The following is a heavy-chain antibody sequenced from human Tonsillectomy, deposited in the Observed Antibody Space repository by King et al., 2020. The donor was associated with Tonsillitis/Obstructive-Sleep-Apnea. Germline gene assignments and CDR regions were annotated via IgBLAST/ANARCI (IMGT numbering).Heavy chain of an antibody. Sequence: VQLVESGGGLVQPGGSLRLSCAASGFTFSSYWMHWVRQAPGKGLVWVSRIISDGSSTSYADSVKGRFTISRDNAKNTLYLQMNSLRAEDTAVYYCARARTNYYYMDVWGKGTTVTVSS. CDR1: GFTFSSYW. V-gene: IGHV3-74*01. CDR3: ARARTNYYYMDV. J-gene: IGHJ6*03. CDR2: IISDGSST. D-gene: IGHD1-7*01.